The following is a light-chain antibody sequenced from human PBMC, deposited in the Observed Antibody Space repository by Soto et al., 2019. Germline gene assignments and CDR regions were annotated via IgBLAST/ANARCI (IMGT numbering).Light chain of an antibody. V-gene: IGKV3-11*01. J-gene: IGKJ3*01. CDR3: QQRSKGVT. CDR1: QSVSSY. CDR2: DAS. Sequence: IVRTQSQATVSLSPGERATLSCRASQSVSSYLAWYQQKPGQAPRLLIYDASNRATGIPARFSGSGSGTDFTLTISSLEPEDFAVYYCQQRSKGVTFGPGTKVDI.